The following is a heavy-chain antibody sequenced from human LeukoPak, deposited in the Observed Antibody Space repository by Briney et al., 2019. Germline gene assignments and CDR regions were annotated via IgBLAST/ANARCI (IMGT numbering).Heavy chain of an antibody. Sequence: GGSLRLSCAASGFTFSSYAMHWVRQAPGKGLEWVAVISYDGSNKYYAASVKGRFTISRDNSKNTLYLQMNSLRAEDTAVYYCARAYHYYDFWSGYYPGRDYYYYYGMDVWGQGTTVTVSS. CDR3: ARAYHYYDFWSGYYPGRDYYYYYGMDV. J-gene: IGHJ6*02. V-gene: IGHV3-30-3*01. CDR2: ISYDGSNK. D-gene: IGHD3-3*01. CDR1: GFTFSSYA.